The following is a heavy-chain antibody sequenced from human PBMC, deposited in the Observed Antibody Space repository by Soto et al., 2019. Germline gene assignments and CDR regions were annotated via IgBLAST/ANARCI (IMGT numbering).Heavy chain of an antibody. CDR1: GFTFSRHA. CDR2: LSAFDNT. CDR3: AIDPRAYSTNMGYYFDY. D-gene: IGHD6-13*01. J-gene: IGHJ4*02. V-gene: IGHV3-23*01. Sequence: EVQLLESGGGLVQPGGSLRLSCAASGFTFSRHAMSWVRQAPGKGLEWVSTLSAFDNTYYADSVKGRFIISRDISKNTLSLQMNILRVDDTAVYYCAIDPRAYSTNMGYYFDYWGQGSLVTVSS.